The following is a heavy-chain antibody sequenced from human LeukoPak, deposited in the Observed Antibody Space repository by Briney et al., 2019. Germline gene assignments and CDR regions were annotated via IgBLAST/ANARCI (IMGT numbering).Heavy chain of an antibody. V-gene: IGHV3-30*04. D-gene: IGHD5-18*01. CDR2: ISHDGGKK. CDR3: AREKNTARRNDAFDI. Sequence: GGSLRLSCVASGFTLSRHPIFWVRQAPGKGLEWVAVISHDGGKKYYTDSVKGRFTISRDNSKNTLYLQMNSLRAEDTAVYYCAREKNTARRNDAFDIWGQGTMVTVSS. CDR1: GFTLSRHP. J-gene: IGHJ3*02.